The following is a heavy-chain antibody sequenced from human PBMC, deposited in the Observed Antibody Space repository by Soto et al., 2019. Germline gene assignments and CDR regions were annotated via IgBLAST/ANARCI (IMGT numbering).Heavy chain of an antibody. V-gene: IGHV3-30*03. CDR1: GFPFSSYG. J-gene: IGHJ4*02. CDR3: AGGQYYFDY. Sequence: QVQLVESGGGVVQPGRSLRLSCAASGFPFSSYGMHWVRQAPGKGLDWVALISYDGSKKYYAGSVKGRFTISRDISKQTLYLQMSRLSAEATAVYYCAGGQYYFDYCGQGTLVSVSS. D-gene: IGHD2-15*01. CDR2: ISYDGSKK.